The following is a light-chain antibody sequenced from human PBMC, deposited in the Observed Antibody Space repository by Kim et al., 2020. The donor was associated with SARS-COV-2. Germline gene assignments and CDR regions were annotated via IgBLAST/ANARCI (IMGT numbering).Light chain of an antibody. CDR2: DVS. V-gene: IGLV2-11*01. CDR1: CIDVGGYNY. J-gene: IGLJ2*01. CDR3: CTYAGSYTVV. Sequence: GQSVTISCTGTCIDVGGYNYDPWYQQHPGKAPKLIIYDVSKRTSGVPDLFPGSKSGNTASLTVSGRQAEDEADYYCCTYAGSYTVVFGGGTQLTVL.